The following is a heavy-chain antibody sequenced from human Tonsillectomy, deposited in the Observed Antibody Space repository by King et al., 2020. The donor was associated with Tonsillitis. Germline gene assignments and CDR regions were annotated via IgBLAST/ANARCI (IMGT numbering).Heavy chain of an antibody. CDR1: GFTFSSYA. CDR3: AREGVGATTIHFGFDY. Sequence: QVQLVESGGGVVQPGRSLRLSCAASGFTFSSYAMHWVRQAPGKGLEWVAVISYDGSNKYYADSVKGRFTIPRDNSKNTLYLQMNSLRAEDTAVYYCAREGVGATTIHFGFDYWGQGTLVTVSS. CDR2: ISYDGSNK. D-gene: IGHD1-26*01. V-gene: IGHV3-30-3*01. J-gene: IGHJ4*02.